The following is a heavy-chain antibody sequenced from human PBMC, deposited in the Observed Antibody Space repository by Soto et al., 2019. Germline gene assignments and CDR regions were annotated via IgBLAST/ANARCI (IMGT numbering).Heavy chain of an antibody. CDR1: GFTVSSNY. J-gene: IGHJ1*01. CDR2: IYSGGST. Sequence: GGSLRLSCAASGFTVSSNYMSWVRQAPGKGLEWVSVIYSGGSTYYADSVKGRFTISRDNSKNTLYLQMNSLRAEDTAVYYCAKDLEMATITAEYFQHWGQGTLVTVSS. V-gene: IGHV3-66*01. D-gene: IGHD5-12*01. CDR3: AKDLEMATITAEYFQH.